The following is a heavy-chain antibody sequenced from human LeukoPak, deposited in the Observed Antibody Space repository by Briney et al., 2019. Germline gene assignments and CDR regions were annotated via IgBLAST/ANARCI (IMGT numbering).Heavy chain of an antibody. CDR3: ARGLRWVDY. CDR1: GFTFSNHW. D-gene: IGHD4-23*01. J-gene: IGHJ4*02. V-gene: IGHV3-7*01. CDR2: IKQDGREK. Sequence: GGSLRLSCAASGFTFSNHWMSWGRQAPGKGLEWVANIKQDGREKYYVDSVKGRFTISRDNAKNSVYPQMNSLRVEDTAVYYCARGLRWVDYWGQGTLVTVSS.